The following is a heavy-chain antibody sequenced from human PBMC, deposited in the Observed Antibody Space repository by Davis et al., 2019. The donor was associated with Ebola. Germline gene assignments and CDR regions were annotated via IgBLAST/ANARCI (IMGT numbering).Heavy chain of an antibody. J-gene: IGHJ6*02. CDR1: GFTVSSNY. V-gene: IGHV3-53*01. CDR2: IYIDGTT. D-gene: IGHD2-21*02. Sequence: GESLKISCAASGFTVSSNYMSWVRQAPGKGLEWVSVIYIDGTTYYANSVKGRFTISRDNAKNSLYLQMNSLRAEDTAVYYCARAGGSTTLTAPSMDVWGQGTTVTVSS. CDR3: ARAGGSTTLTAPSMDV.